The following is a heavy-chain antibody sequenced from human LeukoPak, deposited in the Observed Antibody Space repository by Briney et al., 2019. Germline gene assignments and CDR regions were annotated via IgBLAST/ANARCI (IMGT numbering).Heavy chain of an antibody. Sequence: SQTLSLTCTVSGASISSDIFYWSWIRQPAGKGLEWIGRIYTSGSTTYNSSLKSRIAISIDTSKNQFSLKLSSMTAADTAVYYCAGTRRYCSGGSCYNWFDPWGQGTLVTVSS. J-gene: IGHJ5*02. D-gene: IGHD2-15*01. V-gene: IGHV4-61*02. CDR2: IYTSGST. CDR3: AGTRRYCSGGSCYNWFDP. CDR1: GASISSDIFY.